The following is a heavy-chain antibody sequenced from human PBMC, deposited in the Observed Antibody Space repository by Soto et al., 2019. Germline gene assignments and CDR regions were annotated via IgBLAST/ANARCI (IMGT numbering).Heavy chain of an antibody. CDR3: ARGVTRFTPPNGMDV. J-gene: IGHJ6*02. V-gene: IGHV3-11*05. CDR1: GFTFSDYS. CDR2: ISNSITYT. D-gene: IGHD3-9*01. Sequence: QVQLVQSGGGLVKPGGSLRLSCAASGFTFSDYSMSWIRQAPGKGLEWVSYISNSITYTNYADSVRGRFTISRDNAKNSLSLQLNSLRAEDTAVYYCARGVTRFTPPNGMDVWGQGTTVTVSS.